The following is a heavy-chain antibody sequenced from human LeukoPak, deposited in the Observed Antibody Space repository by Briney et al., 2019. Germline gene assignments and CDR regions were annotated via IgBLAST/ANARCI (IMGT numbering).Heavy chain of an antibody. J-gene: IGHJ4*02. CDR2: ISYDGSNK. CDR1: GFTFSSYG. CDR3: AKDLLLSFDY. V-gene: IGHV3-30*18. D-gene: IGHD3-10*01. Sequence: GGSLRLSCAASGFTFSSYGMHWVRRAPGKGLEGVAVISYDGSNKYYADSVKGRFTISRDNSKNTLYLQMNSLRAEDTAVYYCAKDLLLSFDYWGQGTLVTVSS.